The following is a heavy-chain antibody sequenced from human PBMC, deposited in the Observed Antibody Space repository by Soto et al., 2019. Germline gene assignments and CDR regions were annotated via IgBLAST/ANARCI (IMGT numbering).Heavy chain of an antibody. CDR3: ARGGGICSSTSCYHAYMDV. CDR2: ISAYNGNT. J-gene: IGHJ6*03. Sequence: ASVKVSCKASGYTFTSYGISWVRQAPGQGLEWMGWISAYNGNTNYAQKFQGRVTMTTDTSISTAYMELSSLRSEDTAVYYCARGGGICSSTSCYHAYMDVWGKGTTVTVSS. D-gene: IGHD2-2*01. CDR1: GYTFTSYG. V-gene: IGHV1-18*01.